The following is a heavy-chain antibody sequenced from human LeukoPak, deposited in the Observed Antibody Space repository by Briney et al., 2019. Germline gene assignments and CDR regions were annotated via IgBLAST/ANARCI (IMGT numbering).Heavy chain of an antibody. D-gene: IGHD5-24*01. Sequence: GGSLRLSCAASGFTFSSYAMSWVRQAPGKGLEWVSAISGSGGSTYYADSVKGRFTISRDNSKNTLYLQMNSLRAEDTAVYYCAKGRDESGPDLAEYFQHWGQGTLVTVSS. V-gene: IGHV3-23*01. CDR2: ISGSGGST. CDR1: GFTFSSYA. J-gene: IGHJ1*01. CDR3: AKGRDESGPDLAEYFQH.